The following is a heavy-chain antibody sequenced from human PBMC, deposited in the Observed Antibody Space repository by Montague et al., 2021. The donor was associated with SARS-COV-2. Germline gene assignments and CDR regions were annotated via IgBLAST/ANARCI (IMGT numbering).Heavy chain of an antibody. CDR3: ARIFDSSWPTFDY. CDR2: IYWDXDK. D-gene: IGHD6-13*01. V-gene: IGHV2-70*01. J-gene: IGHJ4*02. CDR1: GFSLSTSGLC. Sequence: PALVKPTQTLTLPCTFSGFSLSTSGLCVSWIRQPPGKALEWLALIYWDXDKYYSTSLKTRLTISKDTSKNQVVLTMTNMDPVDTATYYCARIFDSSWPTFDYWGQGTLVTVSS.